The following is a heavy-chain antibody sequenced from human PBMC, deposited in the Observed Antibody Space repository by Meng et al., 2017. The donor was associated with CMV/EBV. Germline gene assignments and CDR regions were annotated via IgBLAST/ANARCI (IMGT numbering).Heavy chain of an antibody. J-gene: IGHJ3*02. CDR1: GFTASSNY. CDR3: ASSGPSSMRDIVVVPAAKRGAFDI. CDR2: IYSGGST. D-gene: IGHD2-2*01. Sequence: GGSLRLSCEASGFTASSNYMSWVRQAPGKGLGWVPVIYSGGSTYYADSVKGRFTISRDNSKNTLYLQMNSLRAEDTAVYYCASSGPSSMRDIVVVPAAKRGAFDIWGQGAMVTVSS. V-gene: IGHV3-53*01.